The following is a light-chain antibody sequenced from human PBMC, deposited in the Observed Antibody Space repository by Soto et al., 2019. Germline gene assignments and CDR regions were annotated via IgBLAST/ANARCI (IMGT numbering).Light chain of an antibody. CDR2: DVT. J-gene: IGLJ2*01. Sequence: QSALTQPRSVSGSPGQSVTISCTGTSSDVGGYNYVSWYQQYPGKAPKLMIFDVTKRPSGVPDRFSGSKSGNTASLTISGLQSGDEAHYYCCSYSGTSTLFGGGTQLTVL. CDR1: SSDVGGYNY. CDR3: CSYSGTSTL. V-gene: IGLV2-11*01.